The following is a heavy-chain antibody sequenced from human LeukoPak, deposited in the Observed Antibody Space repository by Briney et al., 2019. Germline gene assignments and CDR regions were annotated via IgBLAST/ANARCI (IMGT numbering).Heavy chain of an antibody. CDR1: GGSISSHY. CDR3: ARLLDNDSSGDPDTFDM. D-gene: IGHD3-22*01. J-gene: IGHJ3*02. V-gene: IGHV4-59*11. CDR2: IYYSGRT. Sequence: PSETLSLTCTVSGGSISSHYWSGIRQPPGEGLEWIGFIYYSGRTKYNPSLQSRVTISVDTSENNFSLKLTSVTAADTAVYYCARLLDNDSSGDPDTFDMWGQGTVVTVSS.